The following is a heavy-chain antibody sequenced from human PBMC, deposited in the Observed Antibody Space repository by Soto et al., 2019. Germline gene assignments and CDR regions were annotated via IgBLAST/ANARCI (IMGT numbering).Heavy chain of an antibody. Sequence: GGSLRLSCAASGFTFGTYGMHWVRQIPGNGLQWVAIIWYDGSIKYYVDSVKGRFTISRDNAKNSLYLQMNSLRAEDTAVYYCARLDSYGWPYYYYGMDVWGQGTTVTVSS. D-gene: IGHD5-18*01. V-gene: IGHV3-33*03. CDR2: IWYDGSIK. CDR3: ARLDSYGWPYYYYGMDV. J-gene: IGHJ6*02. CDR1: GFTFGTYG.